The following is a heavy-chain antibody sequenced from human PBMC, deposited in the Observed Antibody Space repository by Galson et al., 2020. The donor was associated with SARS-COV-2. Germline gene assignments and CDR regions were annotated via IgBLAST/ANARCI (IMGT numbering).Heavy chain of an antibody. CDR3: AKGTLYYYNSGSFRFDS. J-gene: IGHJ4*02. Sequence: ASVKVSCKASGYSFTGYYMHWVRQAPGQGLEWMGWINPNSGSTSYAQNFQDRVTMTRDTSINTAYMELSRLRSDDMAVYSCAKGTLYYYNSGSFRFDSWGQVTLVTVSS. CDR2: INPNSGST. V-gene: IGHV1-2*02. CDR1: GYSFTGYY. D-gene: IGHD3-10*01.